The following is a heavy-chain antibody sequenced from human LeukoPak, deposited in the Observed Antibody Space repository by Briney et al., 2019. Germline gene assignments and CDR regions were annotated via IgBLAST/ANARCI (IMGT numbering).Heavy chain of an antibody. D-gene: IGHD3-10*01. J-gene: IGHJ6*02. V-gene: IGHV1-18*01. CDR3: ARVYGSGSRNYYYGMDV. Sequence: ASVKVSCKASGYNFLRHDVSWVRQAPGQGLEWMGWISANNGNTEFAQTFQGRVTMTTDTSTSTAYMELRNLRSDDTAVYYCARVYGSGSRNYYYGMDVWGQGTTVTVSS. CDR1: GYNFLRHD. CDR2: ISANNGNT.